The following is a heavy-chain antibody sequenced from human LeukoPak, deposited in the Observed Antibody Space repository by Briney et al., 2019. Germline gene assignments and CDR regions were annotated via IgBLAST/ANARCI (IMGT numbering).Heavy chain of an antibody. D-gene: IGHD2-2*02. J-gene: IGHJ4*02. CDR3: ARGLGYCSSTSCYTYYFDY. Sequence: GASVKVSCKASGYTFTSYGISWVRQAPGQRLEWMGWISAYNGNTNYAQKLQGRVTMTTDTSTSTAYMELRSLRSDDTAVYYCARGLGYCSSTSCYTYYFDYWGQGTLVTVSS. CDR1: GYTFTSYG. V-gene: IGHV1-18*01. CDR2: ISAYNGNT.